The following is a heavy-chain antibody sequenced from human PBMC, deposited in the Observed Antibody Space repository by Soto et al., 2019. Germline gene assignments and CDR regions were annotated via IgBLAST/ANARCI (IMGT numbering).Heavy chain of an antibody. D-gene: IGHD3-10*01. J-gene: IGHJ4*02. CDR2: IYYSEST. V-gene: IGHV4-31*03. CDR3: ARAPNYYGPRPFAY. Sequence: TLSLTCTVSGGSSSSGGYYWSWIRQHPGKGMEWIGYIYYSESTYYNPPRKSRVTISVDTSKNQCSLKLSSVTAADTAVYYCARAPNYYGPRPFAYWGQGTLVPVSS. CDR1: GGSSSSGGYY.